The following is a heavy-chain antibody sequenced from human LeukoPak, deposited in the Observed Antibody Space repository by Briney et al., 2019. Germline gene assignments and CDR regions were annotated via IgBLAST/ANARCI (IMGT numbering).Heavy chain of an antibody. Sequence: PGGSLRLSCAASGFTLSSYAMSWVRQAPGKGLEWVAVISYDGSNKFYADSVRGRFTISRDNSKNTLFLQMNSLRPEDTAVYYCARGPDYDILADYFDYWGQGTLVTVSS. CDR2: ISYDGSNK. J-gene: IGHJ4*02. CDR3: ARGPDYDILADYFDY. V-gene: IGHV3-30*04. D-gene: IGHD3-9*01. CDR1: GFTLSSYA.